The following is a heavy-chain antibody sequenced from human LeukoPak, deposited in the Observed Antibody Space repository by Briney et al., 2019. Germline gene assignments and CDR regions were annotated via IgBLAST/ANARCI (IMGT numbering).Heavy chain of an antibody. J-gene: IGHJ4*02. Sequence: VRSLRLSCAASGVTPDDYAMHWGWQAPGNGREWGSGISWNSGSIGYADSVKGRFTISRDNAKNSLYLQMNSLRAEDTALYYCAKGGITMIYYPLDYWGQGTLVTVSS. CDR3: AKGGITMIYYPLDY. CDR1: GVTPDDYA. V-gene: IGHV3-9*02. D-gene: IGHD3-22*01. CDR2: ISWNSGSI.